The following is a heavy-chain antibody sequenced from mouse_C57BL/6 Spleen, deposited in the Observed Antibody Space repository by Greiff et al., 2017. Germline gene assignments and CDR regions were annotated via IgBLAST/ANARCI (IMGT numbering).Heavy chain of an antibody. CDR2: INYDGSST. Sequence: EVKLVESEGGLVQPGSSMKLSCTASGFTFSDYYMAWVRQVPEKGLEWVANINYDGSSTYYLDSLNSRFIISRDNAKNILYLQMSSLKSEDTATYYCARDHGGYYFDYWGQGTTLTVSS. D-gene: IGHD1-1*02. CDR1: GFTFSDYY. J-gene: IGHJ2*01. V-gene: IGHV5-16*01. CDR3: ARDHGGYYFDY.